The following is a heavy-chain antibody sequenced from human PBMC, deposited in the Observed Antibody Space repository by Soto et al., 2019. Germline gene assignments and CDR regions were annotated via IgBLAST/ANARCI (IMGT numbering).Heavy chain of an antibody. J-gene: IGHJ6*03. V-gene: IGHV4-34*01. CDR1: GGSFSGYY. Sequence: SETLSLTCAVYGGSFSGYYWGWIRQPPGKGLEWIGEINHSGSTNYNPSLKSRVTISVDTSKNQFSLKLSSVTAADTAVYYCARGDDDFWSGYYPEDYYYYMDVWGKGTTVTVSS. CDR3: ARGDDDFWSGYYPEDYYYYMDV. CDR2: INHSGST. D-gene: IGHD3-3*01.